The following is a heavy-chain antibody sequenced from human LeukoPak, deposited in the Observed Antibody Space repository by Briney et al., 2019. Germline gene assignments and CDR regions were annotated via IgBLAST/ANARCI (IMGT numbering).Heavy chain of an antibody. D-gene: IGHD6-6*01. J-gene: IGHJ5*02. CDR2: INPNSGGT. Sequence: ASVKVSCKASGYTFTGYYMHWVRQAPGQGLEWMGWINPNSGGTNYAQKFQGRVTMTRDTSISTAYMELSRLRSDDTAVYYCARARTKDYSSSYNWFDPWDQGTLVTVSS. CDR1: GYTFTGYY. CDR3: ARARTKDYSSSYNWFDP. V-gene: IGHV1-2*02.